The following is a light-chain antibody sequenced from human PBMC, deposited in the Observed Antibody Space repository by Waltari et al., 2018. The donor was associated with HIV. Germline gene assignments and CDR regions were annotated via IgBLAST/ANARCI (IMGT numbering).Light chain of an antibody. CDR2: QDT. J-gene: IGLJ2*01. V-gene: IGLV3-1*01. CDR3: QAWDSSNVI. CDR1: RLGDKY. Sequence: SYELTPPPSVSVSPGQTASINCSGDRLGDKYVYWYQQKSGQSPVLVIYQDTKRPSGIPERFSGSNSGNTATLTISGTQAIDEAVYYCQAWDSSNVIFGGGTKLTVL.